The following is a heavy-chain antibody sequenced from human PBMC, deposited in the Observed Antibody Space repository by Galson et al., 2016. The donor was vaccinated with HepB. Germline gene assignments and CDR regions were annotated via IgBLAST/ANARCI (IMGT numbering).Heavy chain of an antibody. CDR1: GFTFNNYH. D-gene: IGHD2-15*01. V-gene: IGHV3-23*03. Sequence: SLRLSCAASGFTFNNYHMNWVRQPQGRGLEWVAFVSSGGDSTQYTDSVRGRFTVSRDNSKDTLYLQMDNLRVEDTATYFCAKDHGYCRGGSCHFDRLGWGLGTLVTVSS. CDR2: VSSGGDST. CDR3: AKDHGYCRGGSCHFDRLG. J-gene: IGHJ4*02.